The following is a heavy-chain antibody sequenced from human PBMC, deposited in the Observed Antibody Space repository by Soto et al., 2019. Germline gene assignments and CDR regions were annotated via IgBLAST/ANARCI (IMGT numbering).Heavy chain of an antibody. Sequence: GGSLRLSCAASGFTFSSYGMHWVRQAPGKGLEWVAVISYDGSNKYYADSVKGRFTISRDNSKNTLYLQMNSLRAEDTAVYYCAKDTYLWFGELTDIPLPSYYYYYGMDVWGQGTTVTVSS. CDR1: GFTFSSYG. D-gene: IGHD3-10*01. V-gene: IGHV3-30*18. CDR2: ISYDGSNK. J-gene: IGHJ6*02. CDR3: AKDTYLWFGELTDIPLPSYYYYYGMDV.